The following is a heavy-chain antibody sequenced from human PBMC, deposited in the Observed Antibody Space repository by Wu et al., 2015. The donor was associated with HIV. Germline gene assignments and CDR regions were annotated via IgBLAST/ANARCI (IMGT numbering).Heavy chain of an antibody. CDR1: GYTFTGYY. CDR3: ARADRTGITYYYETTAWFDP. V-gene: IGHV1-2*02. D-gene: IGHD3-22*01. Sequence: QVQLVQSGAEVKKPGASVKVSCKASGYTFTGYYIHWVRQGPGQGLEWMGWINPNSGGTNYVQKFQGRFTMTRDTSISTAYMELSSLRSDDTAVYYCARADRTGITYYYETTAWFDPWGQGTLVTVSS. CDR2: INPNSGGT. J-gene: IGHJ5*02.